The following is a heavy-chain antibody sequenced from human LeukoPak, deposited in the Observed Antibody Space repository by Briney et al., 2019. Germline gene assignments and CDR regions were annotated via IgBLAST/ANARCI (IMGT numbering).Heavy chain of an antibody. Sequence: ASVKVSCKASGHRLISGYIQWVRQAPGLGPEWMGWMHPGNGNTRYAEKFQGRVTMTRDTSINTAYMDLSSLRSAATAAHCRAREGYYCFGGHCYSFDFWGQGTLISVSS. CDR1: GHRLISGY. D-gene: IGHD2-15*01. J-gene: IGHJ4*02. CDR3: AREGYYCFGGHCYSFDF. V-gene: IGHV1-2*02. CDR2: MHPGNGNT.